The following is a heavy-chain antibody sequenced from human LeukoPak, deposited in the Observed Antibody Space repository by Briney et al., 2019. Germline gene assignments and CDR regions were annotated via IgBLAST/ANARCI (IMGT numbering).Heavy chain of an antibody. CDR2: MNPNSGNT. J-gene: IGHJ4*02. Sequence: ASVKVSCKASGYTYTTYDINWVRQATGQGLEWMGWMNPNSGNTGYAQKFQGRVTMTRNTSISTAFMELSGLRSEDTAVYFCARRNTAMVAGLDYWGQGSLVTVSS. D-gene: IGHD5-18*01. V-gene: IGHV1-8*01. CDR3: ARRNTAMVAGLDY. CDR1: GYTYTTYD.